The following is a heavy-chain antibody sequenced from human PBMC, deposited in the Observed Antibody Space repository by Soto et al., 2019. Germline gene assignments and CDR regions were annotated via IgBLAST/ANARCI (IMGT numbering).Heavy chain of an antibody. Sequence: GSLRLSCAASGFTCSSYCMSWVRQAPGKGLEWVSAISGSGDSTYNTDSLKGRFIVSRDNSKNTLYLQMNSLRAEDTAVYYCARDFKAYYGYNIFEYWGRGTSVSVSS. CDR2: ISGSGDST. CDR3: ARDFKAYYGYNIFEY. V-gene: IGHV3-23*01. D-gene: IGHD3-3*01. J-gene: IGHJ4*02. CDR1: GFTCSSYC.